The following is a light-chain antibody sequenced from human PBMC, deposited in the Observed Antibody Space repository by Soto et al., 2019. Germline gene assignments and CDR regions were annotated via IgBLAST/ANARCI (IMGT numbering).Light chain of an antibody. Sequence: EIVMTQSPATLSVSPGERVTLSCRASQSVSSNLAWYQQKPGQAPRLLIYGACTRATSIPARFSGSGSVTEFTLTISSLQSEDFAVYYCQQYHNWTPCTFGQQTKLAIK. CDR1: QSVSSN. J-gene: IGKJ2*02. V-gene: IGKV3-15*01. CDR3: QQYHNWTPCT. CDR2: GAC.